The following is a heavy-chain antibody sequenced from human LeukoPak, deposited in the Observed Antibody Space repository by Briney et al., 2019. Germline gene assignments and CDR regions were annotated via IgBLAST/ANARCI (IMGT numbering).Heavy chain of an antibody. Sequence: PSETLALTCTVSGASIRGANSFWCWIRQTPGKGLEWIGSLDYAATTYYNPSLESRVTISVDTSKNHFSLKMRSVTAADTAVYYCARVAPVVGIVVVVAGPIDYWGQGTPVTVSS. D-gene: IGHD2-15*01. CDR3: ARVAPVVGIVVVVAGPIDY. J-gene: IGHJ4*02. V-gene: IGHV4-39*07. CDR2: LDYAATT. CDR1: GASIRGANSF.